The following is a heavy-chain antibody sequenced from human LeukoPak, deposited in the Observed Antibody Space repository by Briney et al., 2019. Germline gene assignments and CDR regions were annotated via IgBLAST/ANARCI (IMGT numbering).Heavy chain of an antibody. D-gene: IGHD5-18*01. CDR1: GYTFTSYG. V-gene: IGHV1-18*01. Sequence: GASVKVSCKASGYTFTSYGISWVRQAPGQGLEWMGWISAYNGNTNYAQKLQGRVTMTTDTSTSTAYMELRSLRSDDTAVYYCARVPRGYSYGHFDYWGQGTLVTVSS. CDR2: ISAYNGNT. CDR3: ARVPRGYSYGHFDY. J-gene: IGHJ4*02.